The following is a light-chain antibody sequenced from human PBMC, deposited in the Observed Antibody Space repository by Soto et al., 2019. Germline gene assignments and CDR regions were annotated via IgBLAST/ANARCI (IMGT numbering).Light chain of an antibody. CDR1: SSNIGSNA. Sequence: QSVLTQPPSASGTPGQRVTISCSGSSSNIGSNAVSWYQQLPGTAPKLLIYSDNQRPSVVPDRFFGSKSGTSASLAISGLQSEDEADYYCATWDDSLNGQGVFGGGTKVTVL. CDR3: ATWDDSLNGQGV. CDR2: SDN. J-gene: IGLJ3*02. V-gene: IGLV1-44*01.